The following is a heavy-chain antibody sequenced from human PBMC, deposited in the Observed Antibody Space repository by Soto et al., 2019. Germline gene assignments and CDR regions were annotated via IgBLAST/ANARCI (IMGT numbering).Heavy chain of an antibody. Sequence: ASVKVSCKASKYTFNNYALHWVRRAPGQGLEWMGWISPGSANTKYSQKFQARVTITWDTSASTAYMELSSLRSDDTALYYCARSKHRQLVLSRQKHYYGMDIWGQGTTVTAP. CDR3: ARSKHRQLVLSRQKHYYGMDI. V-gene: IGHV1-3*01. J-gene: IGHJ6*02. D-gene: IGHD6-13*01. CDR1: KYTFNNYA. CDR2: ISPGSANT.